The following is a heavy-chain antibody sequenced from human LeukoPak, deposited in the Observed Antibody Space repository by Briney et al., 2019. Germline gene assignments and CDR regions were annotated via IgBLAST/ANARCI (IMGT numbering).Heavy chain of an antibody. D-gene: IGHD3-3*01. CDR2: IYYSGST. CDR1: GGSISSGGYY. V-gene: IGHV4-31*03. J-gene: IGHJ4*02. CDR3: AREPSRTIFGVVPNQPPN. Sequence: SQTLSLTCTVSGGSISSGGYYWSWIRQHPGKGLEWVGYIYYSGSTYYNPSLKSRVTISVDTSKNQFSLKLSSVTAADTAVYYCAREPSRTIFGVVPNQPPNWGQGTLVTVSS.